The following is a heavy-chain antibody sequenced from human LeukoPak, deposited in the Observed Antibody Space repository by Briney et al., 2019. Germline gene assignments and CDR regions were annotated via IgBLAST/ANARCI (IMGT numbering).Heavy chain of an antibody. CDR3: AKPTWGYSHFDY. CDR1: GFTFSSYS. Sequence: GGSLRLSCAASGFTFSSYSMNWVRQAPGKGLEWVSSISSSSSYIYYADSVKGRFTISRDNAKNSLYLQMNSLRAEDTAVYYCAKPTWGYSHFDYWGQGTLVTVSS. J-gene: IGHJ4*02. V-gene: IGHV3-21*01. CDR2: ISSSSSYI. D-gene: IGHD5-18*01.